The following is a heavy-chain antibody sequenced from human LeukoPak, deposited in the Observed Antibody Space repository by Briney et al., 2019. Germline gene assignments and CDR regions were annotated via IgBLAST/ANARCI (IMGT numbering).Heavy chain of an antibody. D-gene: IGHD6-19*01. CDR3: AIGRGWWQD. J-gene: IGHJ4*02. CDR2: IHYSGSA. V-gene: IGHV4-31*03. CDR1: GGSISSGGYY. Sequence: SQTLSLTCTVSGGSISSGGYYWNWIRQRPGKGLEWIGYIHYSGSAYYNPSLKSRVTISVDTSKNQFSLKLSSVTAADTAVYYCAIGRGWWQDWGQGTLVTVSS.